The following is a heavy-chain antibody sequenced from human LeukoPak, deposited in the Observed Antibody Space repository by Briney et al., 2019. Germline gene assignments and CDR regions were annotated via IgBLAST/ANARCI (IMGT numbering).Heavy chain of an antibody. CDR1: GFTFRAHG. CDR3: EKDPHLGWPYFNVFFNI. Sequence: GGSLRLSCVGSGFTFRAHGMHWVRQAPGKGLEWVSYISSSSSTIYYADSVKGRFTISRDNAKNSLYLQINSLRAEDTAVYYCEKDPHLGWPYFNVFFNIGAQGTMAPV. D-gene: IGHD3-3*01. V-gene: IGHV3-48*04. J-gene: IGHJ3*02. CDR2: ISSSSSTI.